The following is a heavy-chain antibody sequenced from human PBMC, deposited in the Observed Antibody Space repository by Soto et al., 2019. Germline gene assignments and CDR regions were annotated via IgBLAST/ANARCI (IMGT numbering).Heavy chain of an antibody. CDR1: GYTFTSYY. V-gene: IGHV1-46*01. J-gene: IGHJ4*01. CDR2: INPTGGST. Sequence: QVQLVQSGAEVKQPGASMRVSCRTSGYTFTSYYMHWVRQAPGQGLEWMGIINPTGGSTTYSQKLQGRFIMSTDTYTNTLYMEMSSMRSEDTAVYYCARGGTHLVPDYWGHGTLVTVSS. CDR3: ARGGTHLVPDY. D-gene: IGHD6-6*01.